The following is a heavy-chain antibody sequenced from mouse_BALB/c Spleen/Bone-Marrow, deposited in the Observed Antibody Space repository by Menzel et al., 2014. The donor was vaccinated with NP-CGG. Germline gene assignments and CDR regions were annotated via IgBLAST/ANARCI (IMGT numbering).Heavy chain of an antibody. V-gene: IGHV1S81*02. Sequence: VQLQQSGAELVKPGASVKLSCKASGYTFTSYYMYWVKQRPGQGLEWIGEINPSSGGTNFNEKFKSKATLTVDKSSSTAYTQLSSLTSEDSAVYYCTREGDSPFAYWGHGTLVTVSA. D-gene: IGHD2-13*01. CDR3: TREGDSPFAY. J-gene: IGHJ3*01. CDR2: INPSSGGT. CDR1: GYTFTSYY.